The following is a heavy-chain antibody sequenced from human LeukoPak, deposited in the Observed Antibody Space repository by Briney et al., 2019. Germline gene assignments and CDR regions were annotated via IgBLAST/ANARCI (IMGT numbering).Heavy chain of an antibody. CDR1: GFTFSGYA. CDR3: AKQAAAVGGAFDY. V-gene: IGHV3-23*01. J-gene: IGHJ4*02. D-gene: IGHD6-13*01. CDR2: ISGSGGST. Sequence: GGSLRLSSAASGFTFSGYAMSWVRQAPGKGLEWVSAISGSGGSTYYADSVKGRFTISRDNSKNTLYLQMNSLRAEDTAVYYCAKQAAAVGGAFDYWGQGTLVTVSS.